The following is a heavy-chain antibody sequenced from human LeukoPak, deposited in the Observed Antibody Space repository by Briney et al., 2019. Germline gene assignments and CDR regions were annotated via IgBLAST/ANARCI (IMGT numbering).Heavy chain of an antibody. CDR3: ARDLYEADYDFWSGYYNWWFDP. D-gene: IGHD3-3*01. Sequence: ASVTVSCTASGYTFTIYGISWVRQAPGQGLEWMGWISAYNGNTNYAQKLQGRVTMTTDTSTSTAYMELRSLRSDDTAVYYCARDLYEADYDFWSGYYNWWFDPWGQGTLVTVSS. J-gene: IGHJ5*02. CDR1: GYTFTIYG. V-gene: IGHV1-18*01. CDR2: ISAYNGNT.